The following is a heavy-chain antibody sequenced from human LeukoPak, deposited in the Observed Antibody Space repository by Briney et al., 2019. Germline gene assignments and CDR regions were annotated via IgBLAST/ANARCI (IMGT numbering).Heavy chain of an antibody. Sequence: ASVKVSCKASGYTFSSYAMHWVRQAPGQRLEWMGWINAGNGNTKYSQEFQGRVTITRDTSASTAYMELSSLRSEEMAVYYCARATYYSDSSGYHSLSYFDYWGQGTLVTVSS. D-gene: IGHD3-22*01. CDR1: GYTFSSYA. CDR2: INAGNGNT. J-gene: IGHJ4*02. V-gene: IGHV1-3*03. CDR3: ARATYYSDSSGYHSLSYFDY.